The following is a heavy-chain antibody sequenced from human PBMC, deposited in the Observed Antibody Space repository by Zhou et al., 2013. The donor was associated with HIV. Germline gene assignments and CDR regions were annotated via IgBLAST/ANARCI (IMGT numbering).Heavy chain of an antibody. CDR1: GYTFTTYY. CDR2: INPSGGTT. J-gene: IGHJ3*02. Sequence: QVQLVQSGAEVKKPGASVKVSCKASGYTFTTYYIHWVRQAPGQGLEWMGIINPSGGTTTYAQKFQGRVTMTRDTSTSTVYMELSSLKSEDTAVYYCARDLGAIQLWFDAFDIWGQGTMVTVSS. V-gene: IGHV1-46*01. CDR3: ARDLGAIQLWFDAFDI. D-gene: IGHD5-18*01.